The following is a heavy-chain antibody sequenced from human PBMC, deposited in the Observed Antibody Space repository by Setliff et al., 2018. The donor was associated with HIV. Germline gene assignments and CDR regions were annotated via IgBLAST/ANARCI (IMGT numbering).Heavy chain of an antibody. V-gene: IGHV1-46*01. D-gene: IGHD3-10*01. J-gene: IGHJ4*02. CDR1: GYTFTVSY. CDR2: VNPSGGST. Sequence: GASVKVSCKASGYTFTVSYLHWVRQAPGQGLEGMGMVNPSGGSTVYAQKFQGRVTMTSDTPTNTVYMDLSSLRSDATALYYCAKDLFVSMVPWGQVDNWGQGTLVTVSS. CDR3: AKDLFVSMVPWGQVDN.